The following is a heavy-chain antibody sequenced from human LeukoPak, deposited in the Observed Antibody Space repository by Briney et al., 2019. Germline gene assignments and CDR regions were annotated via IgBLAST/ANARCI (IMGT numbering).Heavy chain of an antibody. D-gene: IGHD6-13*01. Sequence: KPGGSLRLSGAASGFTFSSYSMNWVRQAPGKGLEWVSSISSSSSYIYYADSVKGRFTISRDNAKNSLYLQMNSLRAEDTAVYYCARAAAAADQYYYYGMDVWGKGTTVTVSS. CDR3: ARAAAAADQYYYYGMDV. J-gene: IGHJ6*04. CDR1: GFTFSSYS. CDR2: ISSSSSYI. V-gene: IGHV3-21*01.